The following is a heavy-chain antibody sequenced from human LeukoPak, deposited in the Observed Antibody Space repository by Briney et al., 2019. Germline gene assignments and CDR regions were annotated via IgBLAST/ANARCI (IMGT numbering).Heavy chain of an antibody. Sequence: ASVKASCKASEDTFTYYHIHWVRQAPGQGDEWMGAVYATGGTTINTQNFQGRVTMTRDTSTGTVYMELSSLRFEDTAMYYCATEAPRSYYFDYWGQGILVTVSS. V-gene: IGHV1-46*01. CDR3: ATEAPRSYYFDY. J-gene: IGHJ4*02. CDR1: EDTFTYYH. CDR2: VYATGGTT.